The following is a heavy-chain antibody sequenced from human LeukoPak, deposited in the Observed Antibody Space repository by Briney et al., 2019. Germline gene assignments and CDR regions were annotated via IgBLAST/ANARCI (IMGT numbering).Heavy chain of an antibody. CDR3: AKAEWLLYPYFDY. CDR1: GFTFSSYA. J-gene: IGHJ4*02. V-gene: IGHV3-23*01. D-gene: IGHD3-3*01. CDR2: ISGSGGST. Sequence: GGSLRPSCAASGFTFSSYAMSWVRQAPGKGLEWVSAISGSGGSTYYADSVKGRFTISRDNSKNTLYLRMNSLRAEDTAVYYCAKAEWLLYPYFDYWGQGTLVTVSS.